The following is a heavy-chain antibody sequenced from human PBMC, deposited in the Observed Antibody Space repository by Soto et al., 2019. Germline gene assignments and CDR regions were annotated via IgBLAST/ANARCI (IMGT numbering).Heavy chain of an antibody. CDR1: GYIFISNG. Sequence: ASVKVSCKASGYIFISNGINWVRQAPGQGLEWMGWISPYKGNTKYAQNFQGRVTMTTDTSTSTAYMELRSLRSDDTAVYYCARDYDSSGYDYWGQGTLVTVSS. CDR2: ISPYKGNT. D-gene: IGHD3-22*01. J-gene: IGHJ4*02. V-gene: IGHV1-18*01. CDR3: ARDYDSSGYDY.